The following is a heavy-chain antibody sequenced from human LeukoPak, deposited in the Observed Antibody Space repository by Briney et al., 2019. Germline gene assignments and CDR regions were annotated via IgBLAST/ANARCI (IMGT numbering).Heavy chain of an antibody. V-gene: IGHV4-34*01. J-gene: IGHJ6*04. Sequence: SETLSLTCAVYGGSFSGYYCSWIRQPPGKGLEWIGEINHSGSTNYNPSLKSRVTISVDTSKNQFSLKLSSVTAADTAVYYCARVITMVRGVIRYGMDVWGKGTTVTVSS. CDR2: INHSGST. D-gene: IGHD3-10*01. CDR3: ARVITMVRGVIRYGMDV. CDR1: GGSFSGYY.